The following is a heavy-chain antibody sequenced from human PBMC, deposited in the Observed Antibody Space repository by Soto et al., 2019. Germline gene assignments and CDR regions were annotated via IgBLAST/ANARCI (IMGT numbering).Heavy chain of an antibody. CDR3: ARDIVVGMSDAFDI. CDR2: IWYDGSNK. V-gene: IGHV3-33*01. Sequence: VGSLRLSCAASGFTFSSYGMHWVRQAPGKGLEWVAVIWYDGSNKYYADSVKGRFTISRDNSKNTLYLQMNSLRAEDTAVYYCARDIVVGMSDAFDIWGQGTMVTVSS. J-gene: IGHJ3*02. CDR1: GFTFSSYG. D-gene: IGHD2-2*01.